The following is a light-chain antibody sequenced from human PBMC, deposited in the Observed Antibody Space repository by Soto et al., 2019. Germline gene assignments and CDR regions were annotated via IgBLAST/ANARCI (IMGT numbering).Light chain of an antibody. Sequence: QLVLTQSPSASASLGASVKLTCTLSSGHSTYAIAWHQQQPEKGPRYLMKLNSNGSHSKGDGIPDRFSGSSSGAERYLTISSLQSEDEADYYCHTWGTGYAVFGGGTQLTVL. CDR1: SGHSTYA. V-gene: IGLV4-69*01. CDR2: LNSNGSH. CDR3: HTWGTGYAV. J-gene: IGLJ7*01.